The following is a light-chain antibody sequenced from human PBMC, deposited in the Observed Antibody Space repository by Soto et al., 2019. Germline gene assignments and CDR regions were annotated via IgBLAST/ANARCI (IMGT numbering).Light chain of an antibody. Sequence: EIVLTQSPATLSSSPGERATLSCRASQTINNYLAWYQQKPGQAPRLLVYDASYRAIGIPARFSGSGSGTDFTLTISSPAPEDFAVYYCQQRSDWPPRLTFGGGTKVEIK. CDR3: QQRSDWPPRLT. CDR2: DAS. J-gene: IGKJ4*01. V-gene: IGKV3-11*01. CDR1: QTINNY.